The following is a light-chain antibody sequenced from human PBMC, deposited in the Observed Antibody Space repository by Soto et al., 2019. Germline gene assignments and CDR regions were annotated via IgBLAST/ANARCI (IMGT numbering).Light chain of an antibody. CDR2: EGS. J-gene: IGLJ2*01. V-gene: IGLV2-23*01. Sequence: QSVLTQPASVSGSPGQSITISCTGTSSDVGSDNLVSWYQQHPGKAPKLMIYEGSKRPSGVSNRFSGSKSGNTASLTISGLQAEDEADYYCCSYAGSSTAIFGGGTKHTVL. CDR1: SSDVGSDNL. CDR3: CSYAGSSTAI.